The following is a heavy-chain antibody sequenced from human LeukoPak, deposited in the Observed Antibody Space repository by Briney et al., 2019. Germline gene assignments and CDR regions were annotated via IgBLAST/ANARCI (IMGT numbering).Heavy chain of an antibody. J-gene: IGHJ5*02. CDR1: GGSLNGYY. CDR3: ARLHFAAAEEFDP. V-gene: IGHV4-59*08. D-gene: IGHD6-13*01. CDR2: IYYSGST. Sequence: SETPSLTCTVSGGSLNGYYWSWVPQPPGKGLEWSGYIYYSGSTNYNPSLKSRVTISVDTSKNQFSLNLISVTAADTAVYYCARLHFAAAEEFDPWGQGTLVTVSS.